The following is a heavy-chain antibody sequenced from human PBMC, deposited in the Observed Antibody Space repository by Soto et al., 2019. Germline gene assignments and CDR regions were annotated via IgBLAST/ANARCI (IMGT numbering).Heavy chain of an antibody. V-gene: IGHV3-15*01. CDR2: IKSKTDGGTT. J-gene: IGHJ4*02. CDR3: TAGSPFNY. CDR1: GFTFNDAW. Sequence: TGGSLRLSCAASGFTFNDAWMSWVRQAPGKGLEWVGRIKSKTDGGTTDYAAPVEGRFTISRDDSQNTLFLQMNSPKTEDTAVYYCTAGSPFNYWGQGALVTVSS.